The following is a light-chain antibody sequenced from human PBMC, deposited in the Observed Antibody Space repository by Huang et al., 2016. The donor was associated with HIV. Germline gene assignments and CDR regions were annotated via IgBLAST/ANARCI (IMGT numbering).Light chain of an antibody. V-gene: IGKV3-15*01. CDR2: DAS. Sequence: ETVMTQSPATLSGSPGESVALSCRASQSVSSSLAWYQQKPGQPPRLLILDASIRATGIPARFGGRGSGTEFTLTISSLQTEDFAVYLCQQYDDWPPTFGQGTKLEIK. CDR1: QSVSSS. J-gene: IGKJ2*01. CDR3: QQYDDWPPT.